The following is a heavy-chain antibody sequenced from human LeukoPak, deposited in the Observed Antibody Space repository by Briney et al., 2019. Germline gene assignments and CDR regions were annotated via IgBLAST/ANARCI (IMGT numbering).Heavy chain of an antibody. J-gene: IGHJ4*02. CDR3: ARGREWEPKVLDY. CDR1: GGSISSYY. V-gene: IGHV4-59*01. CDR2: IYYSGST. D-gene: IGHD1-26*01. Sequence: PSETLSLTCTVSGGSISSYYWSWIRQPPGKGLEWIGYIYYSGSTNYSPSLKSRVTISVDTSKNQFSLKLSSVTAADTAVYYCARGREWEPKVLDYWGQGTLVTVSS.